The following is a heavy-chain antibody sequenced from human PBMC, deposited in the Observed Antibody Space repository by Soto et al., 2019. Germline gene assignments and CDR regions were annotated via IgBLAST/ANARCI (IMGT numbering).Heavy chain of an antibody. CDR2: ISYDGSNK. CDR1: GFTFSSYG. Sequence: QVQLVESGGGVVQPGRSLRLSCAASGFTFSSYGMHWVRQAPGKGLEWVAVISYDGSNKYYADSMKGRFTISRDNSKNTLYLQMNSLRAEDTAVYYCAKDPLTSYYYGSGSYSHFDYWGQGTLVTVSS. D-gene: IGHD3-10*01. V-gene: IGHV3-30*18. J-gene: IGHJ4*02. CDR3: AKDPLTSYYYGSGSYSHFDY.